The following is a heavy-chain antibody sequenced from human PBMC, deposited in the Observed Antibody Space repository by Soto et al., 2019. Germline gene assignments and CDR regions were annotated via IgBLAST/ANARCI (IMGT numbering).Heavy chain of an antibody. CDR3: AKSGSSGWYGWFDP. Sequence: SGPTLVNPTQTLTLTCIFSGLSLRTSGVGVGWIRQPPGKALEWLGFIYWNDDKRYSPSLKSRLTITKDTSKNQVVLTMTNMDPVDTATYYCAKSGSSGWYGWFDPWGQGTLVTVSS. CDR1: GLSLRTSGVG. D-gene: IGHD6-19*01. J-gene: IGHJ5*02. CDR2: IYWNDDK. V-gene: IGHV2-5*01.